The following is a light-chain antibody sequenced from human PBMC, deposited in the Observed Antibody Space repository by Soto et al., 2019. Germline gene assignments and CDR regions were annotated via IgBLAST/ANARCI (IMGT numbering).Light chain of an antibody. J-gene: IGLJ1*01. Sequence: QSALTQPASVSGSPGQSITISCTGTSSDVGDYNYVSWYQQHPGKAPKLMIYDVSNRPSGVPDRFSGSKSGTSVSLAITGFQAEDEANYYCQSYDSSLPFYVFGTGTKVTVL. V-gene: IGLV2-14*01. CDR1: SSDVGDYNY. CDR2: DVS. CDR3: QSYDSSLPFYV.